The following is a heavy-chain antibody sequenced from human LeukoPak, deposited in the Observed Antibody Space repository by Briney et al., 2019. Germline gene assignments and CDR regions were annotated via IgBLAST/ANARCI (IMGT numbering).Heavy chain of an antibody. J-gene: IGHJ4*02. CDR2: ISAYNGNT. Sequence: ASVKVSCKASGYTFTSFGISWVRQAPGQGLEWMGWISAYNGNTNYVQKYQGRVTMTTDISTSTAYMELRSLRSDDTAVFYCVRDLGVDTSMIFFDYWGQGTRVTVSS. D-gene: IGHD5-18*01. CDR3: VRDLGVDTSMIFFDY. CDR1: GYTFTSFG. V-gene: IGHV1-18*01.